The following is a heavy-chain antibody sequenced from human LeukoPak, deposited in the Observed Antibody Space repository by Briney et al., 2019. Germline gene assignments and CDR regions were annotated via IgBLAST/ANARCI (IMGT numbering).Heavy chain of an antibody. V-gene: IGHV3-9*01. CDR2: ISWNSGSI. Sequence: PGGSLRLSCAASGFTFDDYGMSWVRQAPGKGLEWVSGISWNSGSIGYADSVKGRFTISRDNAKNSLYLQMNSLRAEDTALYYCAKSSKLVAGYFDYWGQGTLVTVSS. D-gene: IGHD2-15*01. CDR1: GFTFDDYG. CDR3: AKSSKLVAGYFDY. J-gene: IGHJ4*02.